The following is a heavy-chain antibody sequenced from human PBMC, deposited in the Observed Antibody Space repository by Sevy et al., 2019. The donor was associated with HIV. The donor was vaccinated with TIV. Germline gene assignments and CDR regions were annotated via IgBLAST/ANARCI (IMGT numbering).Heavy chain of an antibody. D-gene: IGHD2-2*01. Sequence: GESLKISCAASGFTFSSYAMSWVRQAPGKGLEWVSAISGSGGSTYYTDSVKGRFTISRDNSKNTLYLQMNSLRAEDTAVYYCAKDAGVPAARGTVRFYYYYMDVWGKGTTVTVSS. CDR2: ISGSGGST. CDR1: GFTFSSYA. CDR3: AKDAGVPAARGTVRFYYYYMDV. J-gene: IGHJ6*03. V-gene: IGHV3-23*01.